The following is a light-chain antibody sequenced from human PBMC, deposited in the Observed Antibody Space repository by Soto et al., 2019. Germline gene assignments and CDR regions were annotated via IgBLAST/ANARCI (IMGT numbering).Light chain of an antibody. CDR3: SSYAGSNNLV. CDR2: EVS. V-gene: IGLV2-8*01. Sequence: QSALTQPPSASGSPGQSVTISCTGTSSDVGGYNYVSWYQQHPGKAPKLMIYEVSKRPSGVPDRFSGSKSGNTASLTVSGLHAEDDAYYYCSSYAGSNNLVFGGGTKVTVL. J-gene: IGLJ3*02. CDR1: SSDVGGYNY.